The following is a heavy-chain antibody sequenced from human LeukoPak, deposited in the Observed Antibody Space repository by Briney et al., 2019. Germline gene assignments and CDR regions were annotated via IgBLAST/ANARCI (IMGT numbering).Heavy chain of an antibody. CDR2: ISYDGSNK. CDR1: GFTFSSYA. V-gene: IGHV3-30-3*01. D-gene: IGHD3-10*01. Sequence: GGSLRLSCAASGFTFSSYAMHWVRQAPGKGLEWVAVISYDGSNKYYADSVKGRFTISRDNSKNTLYLQMNSLRAEDTAVYYCGKAVISVPYYYGMDVWGQGTTVTVSS. CDR3: GKAVISVPYYYGMDV. J-gene: IGHJ6*02.